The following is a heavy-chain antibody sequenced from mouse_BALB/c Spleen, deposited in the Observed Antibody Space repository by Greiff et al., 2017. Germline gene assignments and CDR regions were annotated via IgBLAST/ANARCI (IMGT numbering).Heavy chain of an antibody. J-gene: IGHJ3*01. V-gene: IGHV3-2*02. D-gene: IGHD4-1*01. CDR1: GYSITSDYA. CDR3: ARLGQAWFAY. CDR2: ISYSGST. Sequence: EVMLVESGPGLVKPSQSLSLTCTVTGYSITSDYAWNWIRQFPGNKLEWMGYISYSGSTSYNPSLKSRISITRDTSKNQFFLQLNSVTTEDTATYYCARLGQAWFAYWGQGTLVTVSA.